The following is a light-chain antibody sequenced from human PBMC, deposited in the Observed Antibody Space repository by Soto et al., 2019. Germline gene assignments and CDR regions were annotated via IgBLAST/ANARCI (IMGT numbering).Light chain of an antibody. CDR1: QSVTKY. Sequence: GESAPLSCWASQSVTKYLVWYQQKPGQAPRLLISDASYRATGIPARFSGSGSGTDFTLTISSLEPEDFTLYYCQQRSNLPITFGQGTLLETK. J-gene: IGKJ5*01. V-gene: IGKV3-11*01. CDR2: DAS. CDR3: QQRSNLPIT.